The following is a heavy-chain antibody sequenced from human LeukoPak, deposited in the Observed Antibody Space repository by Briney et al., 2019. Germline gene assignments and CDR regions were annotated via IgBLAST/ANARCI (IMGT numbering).Heavy chain of an antibody. V-gene: IGHV4-59*01. CDR1: GGSISSYY. CDR2: IYYSGST. J-gene: IGHJ4*02. D-gene: IGHD6-19*01. CDR3: ARAHSSGWPHFDY. Sequence: SETLSLTCTVSGGSISSYYWSWIRQPPGKGLEWIGYIYYSGSTNYNPSLKSRVTISVDTSKNQFSLKLSSVTAADTAVYYCARAHSSGWPHFDYWGQGTLVTVSS.